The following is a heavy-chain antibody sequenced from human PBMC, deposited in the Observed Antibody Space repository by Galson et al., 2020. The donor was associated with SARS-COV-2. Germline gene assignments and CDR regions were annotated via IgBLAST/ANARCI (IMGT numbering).Heavy chain of an antibody. J-gene: IGHJ3*02. CDR3: ARDQSRTTAVAFDI. V-gene: IGHV1-2*04. CDR1: GYTFTGYY. D-gene: IGHD4-17*01. Sequence: ASVKVSCKASGYTFTGYYIHWVRQAPGQGLEWMGWINPNSGGTNYAQKFQGWVTMTRDTSISTAYMELSRLRSDDTAVYYCARDQSRTTAVAFDIWGQGTMVTVSS. CDR2: INPNSGGT.